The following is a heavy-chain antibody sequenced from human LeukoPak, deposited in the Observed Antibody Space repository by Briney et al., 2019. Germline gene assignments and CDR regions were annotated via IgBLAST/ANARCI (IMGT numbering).Heavy chain of an antibody. CDR2: INHSGST. CDR3: ARVGRPTSKYSSSWYTSRAVRY. V-gene: IGHV4-34*01. CDR1: GGSFSGYY. J-gene: IGHJ4*02. D-gene: IGHD6-13*01. Sequence: PSETLSLTCAVYGGSFSGYYWSWIRQPPGKGLEWIGEINHSGSTNYNPSLKSRVTISVDTSKNQFPLKLSSVTAADTAVYYCARVGRPTSKYSSSWYTSRAVRYWGQGTLVTVSS.